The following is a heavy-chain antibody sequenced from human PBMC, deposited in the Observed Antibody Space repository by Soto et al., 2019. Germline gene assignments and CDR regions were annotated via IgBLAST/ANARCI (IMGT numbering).Heavy chain of an antibody. V-gene: IGHV4-59*08. J-gene: IGHJ6*02. CDR2: VHHSWGS. D-gene: IGHD3-10*01. CDR1: GGSISSYY. CDR3: ARQGFGPLHGLVDV. Sequence: QVQLQESGPGLVKPSETLSLSCTVSGGSISSYYWSWFRQSPGKRMEWIGYVHHSWGSSYNPSLQSRVAISLDTPKSQFSLKVPSVTATDTAVYYCARQGFGPLHGLVDVWGQGTKVTVSS.